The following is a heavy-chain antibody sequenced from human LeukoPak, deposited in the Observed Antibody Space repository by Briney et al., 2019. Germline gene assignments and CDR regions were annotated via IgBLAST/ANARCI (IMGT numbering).Heavy chain of an antibody. Sequence: PSETLSLTYTVSGGSISSSSYYWGWLRQSPGKGLEWIGRVYYTGSTQDNPSLKGRVTISEDTSKNQFSLKLTSVTAEDTAVYYCARQLGDGYNLVYWFDPWGQGTLVTVSS. D-gene: IGHD5-24*01. CDR2: VYYTGST. CDR3: ARQLGDGYNLVYWFDP. CDR1: GGSISSSSYY. J-gene: IGHJ5*02. V-gene: IGHV4-39*01.